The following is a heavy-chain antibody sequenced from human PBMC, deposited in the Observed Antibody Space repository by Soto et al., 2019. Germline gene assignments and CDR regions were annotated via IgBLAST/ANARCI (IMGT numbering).Heavy chain of an antibody. Sequence: GGSLRLSCAASGFTFSSYGMHWVRQAPGKGLEWVAVIWYDGSNKYYADSVKGRFTLSRDNSKNTLYLQMNSLRAEDTAVYYCAREFSSFRLIDYWGQGTLVTVSS. CDR1: GFTFSSYG. D-gene: IGHD2-15*01. J-gene: IGHJ4*02. CDR2: IWYDGSNK. V-gene: IGHV3-33*01. CDR3: AREFSSFRLIDY.